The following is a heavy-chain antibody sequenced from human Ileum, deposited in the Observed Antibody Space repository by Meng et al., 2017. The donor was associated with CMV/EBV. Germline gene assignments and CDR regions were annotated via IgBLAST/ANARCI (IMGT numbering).Heavy chain of an antibody. V-gene: IGHV4-61*01. CDR3: TRFGRGVAAAYFDF. CDR1: GGSVTTNSYY. CDR2: ISYSGNT. Sequence: SETLSLTCTVSGGSVTTNSYYCTWLRQPPGKALEWIGHISYSGNTNYNPSLKSRMTISVDTAKNQFSLKLTSVTAADTALYYCTRFGRGVAAAYFDFWGQGRQVTVSS. D-gene: IGHD6-13*01. J-gene: IGHJ4*02.